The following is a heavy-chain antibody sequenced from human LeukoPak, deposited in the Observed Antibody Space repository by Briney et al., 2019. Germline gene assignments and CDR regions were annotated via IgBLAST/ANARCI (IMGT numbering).Heavy chain of an antibody. CDR2: ISETSSPI. CDR1: GFTFSTYD. Sequence: GGSLRLSCEVSGFTFSTYDMNWVRQAPGKGLEWVAYISETSSPIYYADSVRGRFTISRDNAKNSLYLQMNRLRAEDTAVYYCARDPGYGYSGAFDIWGQGTMVTVSS. CDR3: ARDPGYGYSGAFDI. J-gene: IGHJ3*02. V-gene: IGHV3-48*01. D-gene: IGHD5-18*01.